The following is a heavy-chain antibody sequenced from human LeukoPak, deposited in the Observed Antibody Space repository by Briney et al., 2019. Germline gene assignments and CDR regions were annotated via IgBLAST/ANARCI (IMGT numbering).Heavy chain of an antibody. V-gene: IGHV3-74*01. CDR2: NNGDGSTT. D-gene: IGHD2-15*01. CDR3: ARDPRNVGLAP. Sequence: EAGESLRLSCVASGFSLSGYWMYWVRQAPGKGLMYISRNNGDGSTTNYADVVKGRFTMSRDNVKNTLYLQMNSLRVEDTAVYYCARDPRNVGLAPWGQGTLVTVSS. J-gene: IGHJ5*02. CDR1: GFSLSGYW.